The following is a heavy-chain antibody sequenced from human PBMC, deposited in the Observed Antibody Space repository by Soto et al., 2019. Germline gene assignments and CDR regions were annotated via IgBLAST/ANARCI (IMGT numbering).Heavy chain of an antibody. J-gene: IGHJ6*02. D-gene: IGHD3-9*01. CDR3: ASHDPDILTTYSYSMDV. V-gene: IGHV1-46*01. CDR1: GHTFTSYY. Sequence: ASVKVSCKASGHTFTSYYMHWVRQAPGQGLEWIGIINLSAGSTSYAQKFQGRVTITRDTSTSTVYMDMSSLRSEDTAVYSCASHDPDILTTYSYSMDVWGQGTTVTVSS. CDR2: INLSAGST.